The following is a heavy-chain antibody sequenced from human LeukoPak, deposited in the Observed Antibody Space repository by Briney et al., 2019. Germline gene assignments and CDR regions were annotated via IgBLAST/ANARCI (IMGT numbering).Heavy chain of an antibody. D-gene: IGHD2-2*01. J-gene: IGHJ4*02. CDR2: LNPNSGGT. V-gene: IGHV1-2*02. Sequence: GASVKVACKASGYTFIDYYIHWVRQAPGQGREWMGWLNPNSGGTDSAQKFEGRVTGTRDKSISTAYMELSSMRSDDEAVYYCARDHGTVPAANSPDYWGQGTLVTVSS. CDR3: ARDHGTVPAANSPDY. CDR1: GYTFIDYY.